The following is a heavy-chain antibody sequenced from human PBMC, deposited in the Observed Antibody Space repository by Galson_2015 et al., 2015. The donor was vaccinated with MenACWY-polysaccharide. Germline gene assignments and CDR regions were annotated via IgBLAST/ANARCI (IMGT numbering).Heavy chain of an antibody. CDR2: IQYDRTNK. V-gene: IGHV3-33*01. CDR1: GLRFSGSG. CDR3: AREGSRIVFHAFDT. Sequence: SLRLSCAASGLRFSGSGMHWVRQAPGKGLEWVAVIQYDRTNKVYADSVKGRFTISRDNSRNTLYLEMNSLRAEDTAVYYCAREGSRIVFHAFDTWGQGTMVTVSS. D-gene: IGHD6-13*01. J-gene: IGHJ3*02.